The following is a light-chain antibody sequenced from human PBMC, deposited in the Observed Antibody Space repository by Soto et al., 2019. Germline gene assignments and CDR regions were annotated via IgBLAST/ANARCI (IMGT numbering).Light chain of an antibody. J-gene: IGLJ3*02. Sequence: QSVLTQPPSVSAAPGQKVTISCSGSSSNIGNNYVSWYRQLPGTAPKLLIYDNYNRPSGIPDRFSGSKSGTSATLVITGLQTGDEADYYCGTWDSTLGAGVFGGGTKLTVL. CDR1: SSNIGNNY. V-gene: IGLV1-51*01. CDR2: DNY. CDR3: GTWDSTLGAGV.